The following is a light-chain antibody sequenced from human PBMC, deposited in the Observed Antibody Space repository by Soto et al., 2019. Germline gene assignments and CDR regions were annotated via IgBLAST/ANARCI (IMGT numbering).Light chain of an antibody. CDR3: QLYGNSRFT. CDR2: GAS. V-gene: IGKV3-20*01. J-gene: IGKJ3*01. CDR1: QSVTSSY. Sequence: EIVLTQSPGTLSLSPGERATLSCRASQSVTSSYLAWYQQKPGQAPRLLIYGASNRATGIPDRFSGSGSGTDFTLTISRLEPEDFAVYYCQLYGNSRFTFGHGTKVDIK.